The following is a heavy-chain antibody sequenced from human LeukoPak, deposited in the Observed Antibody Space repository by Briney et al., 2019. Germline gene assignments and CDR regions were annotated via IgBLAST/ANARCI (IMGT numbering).Heavy chain of an antibody. CDR2: SSSRGSYT. CDR1: GFSLCDHY. J-gene: IGHJ4*02. Sequence: GGSLRLSCAAAGFSLCDHYMSWIRQAPGKGLEWVSYSSSRGSYTNVADSVKGRFTISRDNAKNSLYLQMNSLRAEDTAVYFCARRGDGYELDYWGQGTLVTVSS. CDR3: ARRGDGYELDY. D-gene: IGHD5-24*01. V-gene: IGHV3-11*06.